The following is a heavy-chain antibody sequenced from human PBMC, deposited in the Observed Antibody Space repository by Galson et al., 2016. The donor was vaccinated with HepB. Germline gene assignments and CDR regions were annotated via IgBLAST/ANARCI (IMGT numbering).Heavy chain of an antibody. J-gene: IGHJ3*02. Sequence: SLRLSCAASGFTFDDYAMHWVRQAPGKGLEWVSGISFNSGNIGYADSVKGRFTVSRDSAKNSLYLQMNSLRGEDTALYYCAKSAAAAIRLDDAFDIWGQGTMVTVSS. CDR3: AKSAAAAIRLDDAFDI. V-gene: IGHV3-9*01. D-gene: IGHD2-2*01. CDR1: GFTFDDYA. CDR2: ISFNSGNI.